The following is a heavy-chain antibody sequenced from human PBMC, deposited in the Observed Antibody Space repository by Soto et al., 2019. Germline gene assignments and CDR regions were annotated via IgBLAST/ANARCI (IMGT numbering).Heavy chain of an antibody. J-gene: IGHJ6*02. CDR3: ASPTVGATDYYYYGMDV. Sequence: GASVKVSCKASGGTFSSYATSWVRQAPGQGLEWMGGIIPIFGTANYAQKFQGRVTITADESTSTAYMELSSLRSEDTAVYYCASPTVGATDYYYYGMDVWGQGTTVTVSS. V-gene: IGHV1-69*13. CDR1: GGTFSSYA. D-gene: IGHD1-26*01. CDR2: IIPIFGTA.